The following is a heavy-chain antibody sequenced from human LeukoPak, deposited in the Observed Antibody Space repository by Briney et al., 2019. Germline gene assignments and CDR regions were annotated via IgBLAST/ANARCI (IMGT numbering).Heavy chain of an antibody. CDR1: GYTFTGYY. CDR3: ARDPIEAAVDFDY. CDR2: INPNSGGT. Sequence: ASVKVSCKASGYTFTGYYIHWVRQAPGQGREWIGWINPNSGGTKYGQKFQGRVTMTRDTSISTAYMELSSLRSDDTAVYYCARDPIEAAVDFDYWGQGTLVTVSS. V-gene: IGHV1-2*02. J-gene: IGHJ4*02. D-gene: IGHD6-13*01.